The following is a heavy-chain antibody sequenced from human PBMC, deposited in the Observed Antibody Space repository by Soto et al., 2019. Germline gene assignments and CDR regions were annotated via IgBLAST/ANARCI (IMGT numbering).Heavy chain of an antibody. D-gene: IGHD5-12*01. CDR3: AEDLIPYSGYDSPFAP. V-gene: IGHV3-30*18. J-gene: IGHJ5*02. CDR1: GSTFSDYG. CDR2: ISHHGINK. Sequence: QVHLVESGGGVVQPGRSLTLSCGASGSTFSDYGMHWVRQAPGKGLEWLAVISHHGINKYYADSVKGRFTISRDNSKNTLYLQMNSPRPEDTVVYYCAEDLIPYSGYDSPFAPWGQGILVTVSS.